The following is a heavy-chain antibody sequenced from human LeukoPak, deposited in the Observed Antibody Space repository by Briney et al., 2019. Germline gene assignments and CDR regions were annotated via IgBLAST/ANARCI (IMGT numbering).Heavy chain of an antibody. Sequence: PPGGSLRLSCAASGFTFSSYSMNWVRQAPGKGLEWVSYISSSSSTIYYADSVKGRFTISRDNAKNSLYLQMNSLRAEDTAVYYCARLTGGYYHYYYMDVWGKGTTVTVSS. J-gene: IGHJ6*03. D-gene: IGHD7-27*01. CDR3: ARLTGGYYHYYYMDV. CDR2: ISSSSSTI. V-gene: IGHV3-48*01. CDR1: GFTFSSYS.